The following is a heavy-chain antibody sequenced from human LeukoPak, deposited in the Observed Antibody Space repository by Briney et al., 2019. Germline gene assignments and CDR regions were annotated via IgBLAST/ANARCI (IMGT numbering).Heavy chain of an antibody. V-gene: IGHV3-30*04. J-gene: IGHJ4*02. CDR2: ISYDGSNK. D-gene: IGHD6-6*01. CDR3: AREQIAARPYFDY. CDR1: GFTFSSYA. Sequence: GGSLRLSCAASGFTFSSYAMHWVRQAPGKGLEWVAVISYDGSNKYYADSVKGRFTISRDNSKNTLYLQMNSLRAEDTAVYYCAREQIAARPYFDYWGQGTLVTVSS.